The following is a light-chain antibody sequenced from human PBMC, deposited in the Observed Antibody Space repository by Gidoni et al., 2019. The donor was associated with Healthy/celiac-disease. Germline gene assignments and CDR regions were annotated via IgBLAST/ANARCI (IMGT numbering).Light chain of an antibody. CDR2: DAS. CDR1: QSVSSY. Sequence: EMVLPQTPDTLSLSPGERAPLSCRASQSVSSYLAWYQQKPGQAPRLLIYDASNRATGIPARFSGSGSGTDFTLTISSLEPEDFAVYDCQQRSNWPPITFGQGTRLEIK. J-gene: IGKJ5*01. V-gene: IGKV3-11*01. CDR3: QQRSNWPPIT.